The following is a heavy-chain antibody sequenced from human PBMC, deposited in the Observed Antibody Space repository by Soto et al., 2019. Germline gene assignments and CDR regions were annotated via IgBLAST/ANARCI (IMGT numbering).Heavy chain of an antibody. CDR1: GYTFTSYG. CDR3: ARDQALRYFDWLLGFDY. J-gene: IGHJ4*02. CDR2: ISAYNGNT. D-gene: IGHD3-9*01. Sequence: ASVKVSCKASGYTFTSYGISWVRQAPGQGLEWMGWISAYNGNTNYAQKLQGRVTMTTDTSTSTAYMELRSLRSDDTAVYYCARDQALRYFDWLLGFDYWGQGTLVTVSS. V-gene: IGHV1-18*01.